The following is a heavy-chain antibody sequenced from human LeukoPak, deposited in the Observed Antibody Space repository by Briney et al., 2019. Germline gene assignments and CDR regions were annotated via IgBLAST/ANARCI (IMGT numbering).Heavy chain of an antibody. CDR1: GFTFRDYA. CDR2: ISFEGSDK. J-gene: IGHJ3*02. Sequence: GGSLRLSCAASGFTFRDYAMHWVRQAPGKGLEWVAVISFEGSDKYYADSVRGRFTISRDNSKDTLDLQVNTLTAEDTAVYYCARDHYWPQNCINGGCPNTFDIWGPGTMVTVSS. V-gene: IGHV3-30*04. D-gene: IGHD2-8*01. CDR3: ARDHYWPQNCINGGCPNTFDI.